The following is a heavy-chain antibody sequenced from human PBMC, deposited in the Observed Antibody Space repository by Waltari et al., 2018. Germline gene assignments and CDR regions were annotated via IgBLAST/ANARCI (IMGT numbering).Heavy chain of an antibody. Sequence: QVQLQESGPGLVKPSETLSLTCTVSGGSISSYYWSWIRQPAGKGLEWIGRIYTSGSTNYNPSLKSRVTMSVDTSKNQFSLKLSSVTAADTAVYYCARNAYCSSTSCYDYYYYMDVWGKGTTDTVSS. J-gene: IGHJ6*03. CDR2: IYTSGST. CDR3: ARNAYCSSTSCYDYYYYMDV. V-gene: IGHV4-4*07. D-gene: IGHD2-2*01. CDR1: GGSISSYY.